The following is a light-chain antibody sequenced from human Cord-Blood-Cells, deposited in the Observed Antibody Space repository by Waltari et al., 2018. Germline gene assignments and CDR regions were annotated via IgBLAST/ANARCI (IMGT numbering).Light chain of an antibody. CDR3: CSYAGSGVV. J-gene: IGLJ2*01. Sequence: QSALTQPASVSGSPGQSITISCTGTSSDVWSYNLVSWYQQHPGKAPKLMIYEGSKRPSGVSNRFSGSKSGNTASLTISGLQAEDEADYYCCSYAGSGVVFGGGTKLTVL. CDR1: SSDVWSYNL. V-gene: IGLV2-23*01. CDR2: EGS.